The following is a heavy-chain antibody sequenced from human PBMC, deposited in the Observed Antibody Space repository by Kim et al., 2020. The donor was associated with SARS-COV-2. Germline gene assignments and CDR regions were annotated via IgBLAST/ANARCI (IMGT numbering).Heavy chain of an antibody. D-gene: IGHD3-3*01. CDR1: GFTFSSYA. J-gene: IGHJ4*02. V-gene: IGHV3-23*01. Sequence: GGSLRLSCAASGFTFSSYAMSWVRQAPGKGLEWVSAISGSGGSTYYADSVKGRFTISRDNSKNTLYLQMNSLRAEDTAVYYCAKVNTIFGVVIPFDYWGQGTLVTVSS. CDR3: AKVNTIFGVVIPFDY. CDR2: ISGSGGST.